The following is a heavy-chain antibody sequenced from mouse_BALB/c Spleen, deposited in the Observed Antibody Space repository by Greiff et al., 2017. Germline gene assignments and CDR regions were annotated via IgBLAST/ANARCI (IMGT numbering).Heavy chain of an antibody. J-gene: IGHJ4*01. Sequence: VQGVESGAELVRPGSSVKISCKASGYAFSSYWMNWVKQRPGQGLEWIGQIYPGDGDTNYNGKFKGKATLTADKSSSTAYMQLSSLTSEDSAVYFCARWGLRRGEAMDYWGQGTSVTVSS. CDR2: IYPGDGDT. CDR1: GYAFSSYW. V-gene: IGHV1-80*01. D-gene: IGHD2-4*01. CDR3: ARWGLRRGEAMDY.